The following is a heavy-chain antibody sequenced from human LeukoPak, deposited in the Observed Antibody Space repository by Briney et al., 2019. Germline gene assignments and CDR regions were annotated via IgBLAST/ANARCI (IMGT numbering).Heavy chain of an antibody. V-gene: IGHV4-34*01. D-gene: IGHD4-17*01. CDR2: INHSGST. Sequence: SETLSLTCAVYGGSFSGYYWSWIRQPPGKGLEWIGEINHSGSTNYNPSLKSRVTISVDTSKNQFSLKLSSVTAADTAVYYCARGPPTTRKRCFDPWAQGTLVTVSS. CDR3: ARGPPTTRKRCFDP. J-gene: IGHJ5*02. CDR1: GGSFSGYY.